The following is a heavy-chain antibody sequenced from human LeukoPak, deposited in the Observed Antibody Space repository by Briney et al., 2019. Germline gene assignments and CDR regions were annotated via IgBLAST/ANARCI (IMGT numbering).Heavy chain of an antibody. Sequence: SETLSLTCTVSGGSISSYYWSWIQQPPGKGLEWIGYIYYSGSTNYNPSLKSRVTISVDTSKNQFSLKVSSVTAADTAVYYCARHTTMAHFDYWGQGTLVTVSS. D-gene: IGHD5-24*01. V-gene: IGHV4-59*08. J-gene: IGHJ4*02. CDR3: ARHTTMAHFDY. CDR1: GGSISSYY. CDR2: IYYSGST.